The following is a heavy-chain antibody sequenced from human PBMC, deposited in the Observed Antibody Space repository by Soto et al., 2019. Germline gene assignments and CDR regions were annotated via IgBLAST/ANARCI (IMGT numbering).Heavy chain of an antibody. J-gene: IGHJ6*02. CDR1: GYTFTSYA. CDR3: ASAGTYCSGGSCYSSRDYYFYGMAV. V-gene: IGHV1-3*05. CDR2: INAGNGNT. Sequence: QVQLVQSGAEEKKPGASVKVSCKASGYTFTSYAMHWVRQAPGQRLEWMGWINAGNGNTKYSQMFQDRVTITRDTAATTAYXVLXSXTSADTAVYYCASAGTYCSGGSCYSSRDYYFYGMAVWGQGTTVTVSS. D-gene: IGHD2-15*01.